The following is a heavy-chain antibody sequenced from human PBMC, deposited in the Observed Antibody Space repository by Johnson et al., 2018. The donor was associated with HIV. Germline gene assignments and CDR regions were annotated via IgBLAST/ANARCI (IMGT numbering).Heavy chain of an antibody. V-gene: IGHV3-30*18. CDR2: ISFDGGDK. Sequence: VQLEESGGGVVQPGRSLRLSCAASGFSFSSYAMHWVRQSPGKGLEGVAVISFDGGDKSYADSVKGRFTISRDNSKSTFFLQMNSLTPEDTGVYYCAKERRAPRAFDIWGQGTMVTVSS. CDR3: AKERRAPRAFDI. J-gene: IGHJ3*02. CDR1: GFSFSSYA.